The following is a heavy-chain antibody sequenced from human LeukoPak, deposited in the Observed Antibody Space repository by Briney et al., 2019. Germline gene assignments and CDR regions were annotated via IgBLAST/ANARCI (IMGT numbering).Heavy chain of an antibody. D-gene: IGHD2-2*01. CDR3: AKDYCSSSSCYGEY. CDR2: ISYDGSNK. V-gene: IGHV3-30*18. CDR1: GFTFNNYG. J-gene: IGHJ4*02. Sequence: PGRSVRLSCAVSGFTFNNYGMQWVRQAPGKGLEWVAVISYDGSNKYYADSVKGRFTISRDNSKNTLYLQMNSLRAEDTAVYYCAKDYCSSSSCYGEYWGQGTLVTVSS.